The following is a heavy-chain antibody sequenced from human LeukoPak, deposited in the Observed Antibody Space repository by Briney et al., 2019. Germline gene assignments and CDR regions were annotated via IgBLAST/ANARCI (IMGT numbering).Heavy chain of an antibody. CDR1: GGSISSYY. CDR3: ARGGLAVAGRGFDP. J-gene: IGHJ5*02. D-gene: IGHD6-19*01. CDR2: IYTSGST. V-gene: IGHV4-4*07. Sequence: PSETLSLTCTVSGGSISSYYWSWIRQPAGKGLECLGRIYTSGSTNYNPSLKSRVTMSVDTSKNQFSLKLSSVTAADTAVYYRARGGLAVAGRGFDPWGQGTLVTVSS.